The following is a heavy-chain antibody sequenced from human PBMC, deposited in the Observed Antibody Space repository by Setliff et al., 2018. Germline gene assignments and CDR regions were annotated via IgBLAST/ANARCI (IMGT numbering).Heavy chain of an antibody. CDR3: VRDRTAYSYGLDV. J-gene: IGHJ6*02. D-gene: IGHD5-18*01. CDR1: GGSISPYF. Sequence: SETLSLTCAVSGGSISPYFWSWIRQPPGKGLEWIGYIYHNGNTNFNPSLKTRVTMSVDTSKNQFALNLRSVTAADTAVYYCVRDRTAYSYGLDVWGQGTTVTVSS. V-gene: IGHV4-59*01. CDR2: IYHNGNT.